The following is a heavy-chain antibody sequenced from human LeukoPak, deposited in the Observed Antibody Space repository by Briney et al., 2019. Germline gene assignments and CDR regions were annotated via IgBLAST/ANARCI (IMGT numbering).Heavy chain of an antibody. D-gene: IGHD2-21*02. CDR1: GYTFTGYY. V-gene: IGHV1-2*02. CDR2: INPNSGGT. J-gene: IGHJ4*02. Sequence: ASVKVSCKASGYTFTGYYLHWVRQAPGQGPEWMEWINPNSGGTNYGQKFQGRVTMTRDTSIRTAYMELSRLRSDDTAVYYCARVSVLMVVTDYFDYWGQGTLVTVSS. CDR3: ARVSVLMVVTDYFDY.